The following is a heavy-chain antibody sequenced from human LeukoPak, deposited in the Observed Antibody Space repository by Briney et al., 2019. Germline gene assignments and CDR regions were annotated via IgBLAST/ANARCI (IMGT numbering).Heavy chain of an antibody. D-gene: IGHD3-10*01. J-gene: IGHJ4*02. CDR2: IYFTGTT. CDR1: GGSISSY. Sequence: SSETLSLTCTVSGGSISSYWSWIRQSPGKGLEWIGYIYFTGTTNYNPSLKSRLTISIDTSRNQFSLKLSSATAADTAIYYCVNGGSYLTKWGQGTLVTVYS. V-gene: IGHV4-59*01. CDR3: VNGGSYLTK.